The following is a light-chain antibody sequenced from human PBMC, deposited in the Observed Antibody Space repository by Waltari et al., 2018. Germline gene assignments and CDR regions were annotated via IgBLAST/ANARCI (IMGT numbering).Light chain of an antibody. CDR1: QDIRNY. CDR2: AAF. CDR3: QQHQNLPWT. J-gene: IGKJ1*01. Sequence: DIQMTQSPSSLSASAGDTVTITCQASQDIRNYLNWYQQKPGEAPKLLIYAAFNLETGVPSRFSGSGSGTDFTFTISSLQPEDIATYYCQQHQNLPWTFGQGTKVESK. V-gene: IGKV1-33*01.